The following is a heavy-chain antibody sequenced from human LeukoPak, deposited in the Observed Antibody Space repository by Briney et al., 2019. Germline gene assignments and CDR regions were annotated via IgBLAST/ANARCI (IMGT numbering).Heavy chain of an antibody. V-gene: IGHV4-4*09. J-gene: IGHJ4*02. Sequence: SETLSLTCTVFGVSINTYYASWIRQAPGKGLEFIGFIYNGGNTNYNPSLKSRATISVDTSNNQFSLRLTSVTAADTAMYYCAAGPWELDFWGQGTLVTVSS. CDR2: IYNGGNT. CDR3: AAGPWELDF. CDR1: GVSINTYY. D-gene: IGHD1-26*01.